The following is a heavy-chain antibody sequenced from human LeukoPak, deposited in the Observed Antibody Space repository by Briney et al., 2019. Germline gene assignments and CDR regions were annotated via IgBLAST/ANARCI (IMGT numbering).Heavy chain of an antibody. Sequence: ASVKVSCKASGGTFSSYAISWVRQAPGQGLEWMGGIIPIFGTANYAQKFQGRVMITTDESTSTAYMELSSLRSEDTAVYYCARAYSSGYPYYFDYWGQGTLVTVSS. CDR1: GGTFSSYA. D-gene: IGHD3-22*01. CDR2: IIPIFGTA. V-gene: IGHV1-69*05. CDR3: ARAYSSGYPYYFDY. J-gene: IGHJ4*02.